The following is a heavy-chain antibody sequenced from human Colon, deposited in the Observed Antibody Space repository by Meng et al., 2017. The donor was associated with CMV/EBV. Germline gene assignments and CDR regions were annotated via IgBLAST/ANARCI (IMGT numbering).Heavy chain of an antibody. Sequence: GGSLRLSCGVSGLRLTNSYMTWVRQPPGKGLEWVSVIYSGGSTSYGGPVKGRFTISRDISRNMVYLQMNSLRSDDTAVYYCARDTSGAGMDHWGQGTVVTVSS. D-gene: IGHD1-26*01. V-gene: IGHV3-66*02. J-gene: IGHJ4*02. CDR2: IYSGGST. CDR1: GLRLTNSY. CDR3: ARDTSGAGMDH.